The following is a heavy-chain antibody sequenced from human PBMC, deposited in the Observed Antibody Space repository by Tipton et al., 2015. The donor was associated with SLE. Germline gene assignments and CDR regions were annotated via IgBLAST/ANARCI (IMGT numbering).Heavy chain of an antibody. V-gene: IGHV4-4*07. CDR3: ARHPRGAADAFDI. J-gene: IGHJ3*02. CDR2: IYSSGST. Sequence: TLSLTCTVSGGSISSYYWSWIRQPAGKGLEWIGRIYSSGSTNYNPSLKSRVTISVDTSKNQFSLKLSSVTAADTAVYYCARHPRGAADAFDIWGQGTMVTVSS. CDR1: GGSISSYY. D-gene: IGHD1-26*01.